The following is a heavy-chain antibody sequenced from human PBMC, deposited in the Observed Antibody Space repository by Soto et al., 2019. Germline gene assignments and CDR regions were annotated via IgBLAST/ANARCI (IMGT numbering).Heavy chain of an antibody. Sequence: SETLSLTCTVSGGSISSGGYYWSWIRQHPGKGLEWIGYIYYSGSTYYNPSLKSRVTISVDTSKNQFSLKLSSVTAADTAVYYCATVGPDIPIDWLYFDYWGQGTLVTVSS. CDR2: IYYSGST. D-gene: IGHD3-9*01. CDR1: GGSISSGGYY. V-gene: IGHV4-31*03. J-gene: IGHJ4*02. CDR3: ATVGPDIPIDWLYFDY.